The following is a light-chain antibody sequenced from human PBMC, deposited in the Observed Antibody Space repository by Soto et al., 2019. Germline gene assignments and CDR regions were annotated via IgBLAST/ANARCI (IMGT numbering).Light chain of an antibody. V-gene: IGLV2-14*01. CDR2: EVS. J-gene: IGLJ1*01. CDR1: SSDVGGYNY. Sequence: QSALTQPASVSGSPGQSITISCTGTSSDVGGYNYVSWYQQHPGTAPKLMIYEVSHRPSGVSNRFSGSKSGTTASLTISGLQAEDEADYYCSSYTSSSTLVVFGTGTKVTVL. CDR3: SSYTSSSTLVV.